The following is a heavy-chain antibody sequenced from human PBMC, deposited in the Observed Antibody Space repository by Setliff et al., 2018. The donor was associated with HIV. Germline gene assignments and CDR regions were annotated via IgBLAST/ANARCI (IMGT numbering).Heavy chain of an antibody. CDR2: INHSGST. Sequence: SETLSLTCAIYGGSFSGYYWSWIRQPPGKGLEWIGEINHSGSTNYDPSLKSRVTISVDTSKNQFSLKLSSVTAADTAVYYCARGHEYYYSSGSLSNWFDPWGQGTLVTVSS. D-gene: IGHD3-10*01. V-gene: IGHV4-34*01. J-gene: IGHJ5*02. CDR3: ARGHEYYYSSGSLSNWFDP. CDR1: GGSFSGYY.